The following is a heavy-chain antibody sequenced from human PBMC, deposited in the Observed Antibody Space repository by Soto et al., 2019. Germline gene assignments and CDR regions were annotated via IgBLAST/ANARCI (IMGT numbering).Heavy chain of an antibody. CDR1: GGTFSSYT. Sequence: QVQLVQSGAEVKKPGSSVKVSCKASGGTFSSYTISWVRQAPGQGLEWMGRIIPILGIANYAQKFQGRVTITADKSTSTAYMDLSSLRSEDTAVYYCARESDILNWFDPWGQGTLVTVSS. V-gene: IGHV1-69*08. CDR2: IIPILGIA. J-gene: IGHJ5*02. D-gene: IGHD3-9*01. CDR3: ARESDILNWFDP.